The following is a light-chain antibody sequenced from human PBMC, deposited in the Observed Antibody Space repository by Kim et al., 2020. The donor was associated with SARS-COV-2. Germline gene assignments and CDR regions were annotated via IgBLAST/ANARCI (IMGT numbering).Light chain of an antibody. CDR1: KWGDKY. J-gene: IGLJ1*01. CDR3: QAWDSSTYV. CDR2: QDN. V-gene: IGLV3-1*01. Sequence: VAPGQPASISCSGDKWGDKYACWYQQKPGQSPVLVIYQDNKRPSGIPERFSGSNSGNTATLTNSGTQAMDEADYYCQAWDSSTYVFGTGTKVTVL.